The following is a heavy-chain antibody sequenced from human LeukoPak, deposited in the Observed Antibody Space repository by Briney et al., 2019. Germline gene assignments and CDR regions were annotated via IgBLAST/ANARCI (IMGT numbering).Heavy chain of an antibody. V-gene: IGHV3-30-3*01. CDR1: GFTFSSYA. Sequence: PGGSLRLSCAASGFTFSSYAMLWVRQAPGKGLEWVAVISYDGSNKYYADSVKGRFTISRDNSKNTLYLQMNSLRAEDTAVYYCARDLEDCSGGSCYSWFDPWGQGTLVTVSS. CDR3: ARDLEDCSGGSCYSWFDP. CDR2: ISYDGSNK. J-gene: IGHJ5*02. D-gene: IGHD2-15*01.